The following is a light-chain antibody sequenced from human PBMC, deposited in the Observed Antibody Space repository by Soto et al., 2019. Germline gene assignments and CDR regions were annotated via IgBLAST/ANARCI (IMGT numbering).Light chain of an antibody. Sequence: EILLTQSPVSLSLSPGERATLSCKASQSVTSSYLDWYKQKLGQAPRLLIYAASSRGNGIPGRFSRSGSGTDFSLTLSRLENDDFVVYSCEQYGSSCSIPLGRGKRWRL. CDR3: EQYGSSCSIP. J-gene: IGKJ5*01. CDR1: QSVTSSY. V-gene: IGKV3-20*01. CDR2: AAS.